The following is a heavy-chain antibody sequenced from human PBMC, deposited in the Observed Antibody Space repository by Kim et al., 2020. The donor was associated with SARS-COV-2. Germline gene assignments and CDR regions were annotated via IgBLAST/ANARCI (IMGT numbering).Heavy chain of an antibody. Sequence: QKFQGRVTMTRDTSTSTVYMELSSLGSEDTAVYYCARDRLAAAGTDYFDYWGQGTLVTVSS. CDR3: ARDRLAAAGTDYFDY. D-gene: IGHD6-13*01. V-gene: IGHV1-46*01. J-gene: IGHJ4*02.